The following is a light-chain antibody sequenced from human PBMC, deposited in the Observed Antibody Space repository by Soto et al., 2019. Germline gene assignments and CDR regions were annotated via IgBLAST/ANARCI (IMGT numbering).Light chain of an antibody. CDR3: QQTDNTPWT. CDR2: AAS. CDR1: QSISSY. Sequence: DIQMTQSPSSLSAFVGYRVTITCRASQSISSYLNWYEQKPGKAPQLLIYAASSLQSGVPSRFSGSGSGTDFTLTISSLQPEDSATYYCQQTDNTPWTFGQGTKVEIK. J-gene: IGKJ1*01. V-gene: IGKV1-39*01.